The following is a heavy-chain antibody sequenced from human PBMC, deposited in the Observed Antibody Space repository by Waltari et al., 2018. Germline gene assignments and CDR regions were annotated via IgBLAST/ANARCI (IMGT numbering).Heavy chain of an antibody. CDR1: GDSISSGRYY. J-gene: IGHJ1*01. D-gene: IGHD3-10*01. V-gene: IGHV4-61*02. CDR2: IFTSGST. CDR3: ARAGRGVRAEYFQH. Sequence: QVQLQESGPGLVKPSQTLSLTCTVSGDSISSGRYYWTWIRQPAGKGLEWIGRIFTSGSTNNNPSLKSRVTISLDTSANQLALKLTSVTAADTAIYYCARAGRGVRAEYFQHWGQGTLVTVSS.